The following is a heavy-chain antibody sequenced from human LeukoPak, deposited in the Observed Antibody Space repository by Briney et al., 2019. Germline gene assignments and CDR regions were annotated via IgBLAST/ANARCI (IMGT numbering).Heavy chain of an antibody. V-gene: IGHV3-23*01. CDR1: GFTFSSYA. CDR3: ARGLRYSTGWYYFDY. J-gene: IGHJ4*02. D-gene: IGHD6-19*01. CDR2: ISGSGGST. Sequence: GGSLRLSCAASGFTFSSYAMSWVRQAPGKGLEWVSAISGSGGSTYYADSVKGRFTISRDNSKNTLYLQMNSLRAEDTAVYYCARGLRYSTGWYYFDYWGQGTLVTVSS.